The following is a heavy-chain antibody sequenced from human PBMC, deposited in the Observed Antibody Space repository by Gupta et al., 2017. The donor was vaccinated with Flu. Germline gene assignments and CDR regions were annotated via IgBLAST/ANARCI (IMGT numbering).Heavy chain of an antibody. CDR3: VREGETVSVFGVVRY. V-gene: IGHV3-30*03. CDR2: ILHDGSKT. D-gene: IGHD3-3*01. J-gene: IGHJ4*02. Sequence: QVQLVESGRGMVQPLGSLRLSCAASGFPFRNYPMHWVRQAPGRGLEWVALILHDGSKTYYADPVKVRFTISRDNSQDMVYLQMNRLRPDDTAVYHCVREGETVSVFGVVRYWGQGTQVTVSS. CDR1: GFPFRNYP.